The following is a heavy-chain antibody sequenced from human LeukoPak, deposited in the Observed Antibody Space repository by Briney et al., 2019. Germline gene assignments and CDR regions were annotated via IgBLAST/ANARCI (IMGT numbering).Heavy chain of an antibody. J-gene: IGHJ4*02. CDR3: ARVPFYGDYAFDY. CDR2: IYYSGST. V-gene: IGHV4-59*08. Sequence: SETLSLTCTVSGGSISSYYWSWIRQPPGKGLEWIGYIYYSGSTNYNPSLKSRVTISVDTSKNQFSLKLSFVTAADTAVYYCARVPFYGDYAFDYWGQGTLVTVSS. D-gene: IGHD4-17*01. CDR1: GGSISSYY.